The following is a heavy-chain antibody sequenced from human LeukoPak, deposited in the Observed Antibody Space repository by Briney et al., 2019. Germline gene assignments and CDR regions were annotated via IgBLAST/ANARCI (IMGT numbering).Heavy chain of an antibody. J-gene: IGHJ5*02. D-gene: IGHD3-22*01. CDR1: GFTFDDYA. Sequence: QPGRSLRLSCAASGFTFDDYATHWVRHAPGKCLEWVSGISWNSVTIGYADSVKGRFTISRDNARNSVYLQMNSLRAEDTAVYYCARVHTSSYAADLWGQGTLVTVSS. V-gene: IGHV3-9*01. CDR3: ARVHTSSYAADL. CDR2: ISWNSVTI.